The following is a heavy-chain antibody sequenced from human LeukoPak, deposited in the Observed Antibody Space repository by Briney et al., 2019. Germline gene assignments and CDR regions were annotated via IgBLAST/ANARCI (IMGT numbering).Heavy chain of an antibody. CDR1: GFTFSSYG. J-gene: IGHJ4*02. D-gene: IGHD6-19*01. V-gene: IGHV3-30*18. CDR3: AKELLAGTVDY. CDR2: ISYDGSNK. Sequence: GGSLRLSCAASGFTFSSYGMHWVRQGPGKGLEWVAVISYDGSNKYYADSVKGRFTISRDNSKNTLYLQMNSLRAEDTAVYYCAKELLAGTVDYWGQGTLVTVSS.